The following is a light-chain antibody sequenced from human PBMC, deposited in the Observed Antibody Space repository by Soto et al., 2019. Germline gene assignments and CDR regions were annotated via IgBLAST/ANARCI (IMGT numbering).Light chain of an antibody. V-gene: IGLV2-14*03. J-gene: IGLJ3*02. Sequence: QSALTQPASVSGSPGQSFTIPCTGSSSDVGAYHSVSWYQQRPGKAPKLIIFDVSNRPSGVSNRFSGSKSGNTSSLTIAGIQSYDEAAYYCSSFTDTGTVMFGGGTKVTVL. CDR3: SSFTDTGTVM. CDR1: SSDVGAYHS. CDR2: DVS.